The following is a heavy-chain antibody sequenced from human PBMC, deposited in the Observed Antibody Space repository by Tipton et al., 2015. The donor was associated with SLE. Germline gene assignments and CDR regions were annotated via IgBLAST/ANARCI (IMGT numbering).Heavy chain of an antibody. D-gene: IGHD3-10*01. CDR2: INPNSGGT. CDR3: ARRYYYDSGTLGY. J-gene: IGHJ4*02. CDR1: GYSFTDYY. Sequence: QSGPEVKKPGASVKVSCKASGYSFTDYYIHWVRQAPGQGLEWMGWINPNSGGTNYAQKFQGRVTMTGDTSISTAYMEVRRLTSDDTAVYYCARRYYYDSGTLGYWGQGTLVTVSS. V-gene: IGHV1-2*02.